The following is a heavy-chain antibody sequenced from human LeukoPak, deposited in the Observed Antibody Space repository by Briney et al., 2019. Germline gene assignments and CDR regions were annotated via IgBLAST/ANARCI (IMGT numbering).Heavy chain of an antibody. CDR2: ISSSGSTI. D-gene: IGHD2-2*02. V-gene: IGHV3-11*04. J-gene: IGHJ6*02. CDR3: ARVGCSSTSCYRGYYYGMDV. CDR1: GFTFSDYY. Sequence: GGSLRLSCAASGFTFSDYYMSWIRQAPGKGLEWVSYISSSGSTIYYADSVKGRFTISRDNSKNTLYLQMNSLRAEDTAVYYCARVGCSSTSCYRGYYYGMDVWGQGTTVTVSS.